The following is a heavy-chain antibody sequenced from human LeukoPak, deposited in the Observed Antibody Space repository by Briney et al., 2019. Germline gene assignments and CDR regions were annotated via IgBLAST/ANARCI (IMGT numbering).Heavy chain of an antibody. V-gene: IGHV4-34*01. D-gene: IGHD3-3*01. CDR2: INHSGST. J-gene: IGHJ6*02. Sequence: SETLSLTCAVYGGSFSGYYWSWIRQPPGKGLEWIGEINHSGSTNYNPSLKSRVTISVDTSKNQFSLKLSSVTAVDTAVYYCARGNYDFWSGYSYNYYYYYYGMDVWGQGTTVTVSS. CDR3: ARGNYDFWSGYSYNYYYYYYGMDV. CDR1: GGSFSGYY.